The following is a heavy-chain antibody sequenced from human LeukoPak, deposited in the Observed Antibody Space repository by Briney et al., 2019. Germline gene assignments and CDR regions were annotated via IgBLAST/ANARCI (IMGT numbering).Heavy chain of an antibody. CDR3: ARTDCSGGSCYSAENGFDY. CDR1: GGTFSSYA. CDR2: IIPIFGTA. V-gene: IGHV1-69*13. D-gene: IGHD2-15*01. Sequence: ASVKVSFKASGGTFSSYAISWVRQAPGQGLEWMGGIIPIFGTANYAQKFQGRVTITADESTSTAYMELSSLRSEDTAVYYCARTDCSGGSCYSAENGFDYWGQGTLVTVSS. J-gene: IGHJ4*02.